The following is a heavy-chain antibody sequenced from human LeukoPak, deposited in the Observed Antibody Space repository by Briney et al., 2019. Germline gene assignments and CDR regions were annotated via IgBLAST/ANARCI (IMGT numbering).Heavy chain of an antibody. CDR3: ARDRGADTASTD. Sequence: SETLSLTCTASGYSISSGYFWGWIRQPPGKGLEWIGTMYHSGGTYYNPSLKSRVTISVDTSKNQFSLRLSSVTAADTAMYYCARDRGADTASTDWGQGTLVTVSS. J-gene: IGHJ4*02. V-gene: IGHV4-38-2*02. CDR2: MYHSGGT. D-gene: IGHD5-18*01. CDR1: GYSISSGYF.